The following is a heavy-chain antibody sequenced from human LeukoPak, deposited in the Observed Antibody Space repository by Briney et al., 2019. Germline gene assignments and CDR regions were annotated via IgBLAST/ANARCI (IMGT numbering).Heavy chain of an antibody. D-gene: IGHD2-2*01. CDR3: ARGVVDCSSTSCYRYYYYGIVV. Sequence: ASVKVSCTASGYTFTGYYMHWVRQAPGQGLEWMGWINLNSGGTNYAQTFQGRGAMTTDTSISTAYMELGRLRSDDTAVYYCARGVVDCSSTSCYRYYYYGIVVSG. J-gene: IGHJ6*01. CDR2: INLNSGGT. V-gene: IGHV1-2*02. CDR1: GYTFTGYY.